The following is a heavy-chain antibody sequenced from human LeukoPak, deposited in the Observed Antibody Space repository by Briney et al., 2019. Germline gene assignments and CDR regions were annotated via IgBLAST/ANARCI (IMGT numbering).Heavy chain of an antibody. CDR3: AGRYCSSTSCYSDY. Sequence: PGGSLRLSCAASGFTFSSYGMHWVRQAPGKGLEWVAFIRYDGSNKYYADSVKGRFTISRDKSKNTLYLQMNSLRAEDTAVYYCAGRYCSSTSCYSDYWGQGTLVTVSS. J-gene: IGHJ4*02. D-gene: IGHD2-2*02. V-gene: IGHV3-30*02. CDR1: GFTFSSYG. CDR2: IRYDGSNK.